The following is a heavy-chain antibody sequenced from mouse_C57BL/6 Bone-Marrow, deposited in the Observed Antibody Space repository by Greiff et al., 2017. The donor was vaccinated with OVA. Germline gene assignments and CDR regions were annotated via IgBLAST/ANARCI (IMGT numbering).Heavy chain of an antibody. D-gene: IGHD2-5*01. CDR2: ISSGSSTI. Sequence: VQLQQSGAGLVKPGGSLKLSCAASGFTFSDYGMHWVRQAPEKGLEWVAYISSGSSTINYADTVKGRFTITRDNSKNTLVLQLTSLMSEDTAVYYCARTYYSNCLFAFGGRGTLITVS. CDR3: ARTYYSNCLFAF. CDR1: GFTFSDYG. J-gene: IGHJ3*01. V-gene: IGHV5-17*01.